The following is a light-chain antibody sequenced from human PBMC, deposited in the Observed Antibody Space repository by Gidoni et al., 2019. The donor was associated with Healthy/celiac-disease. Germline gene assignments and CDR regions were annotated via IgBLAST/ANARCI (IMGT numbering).Light chain of an antibody. CDR3: QQFGSSPWT. CDR2: GAS. Sequence: EIVLTQSPGTLSLSPGDRATLSCRASQSVSSSSLAWYQQKPGQAPRLLLFGASSRATGIPDRFSGTGSGTDFTLTISRLEPEDFALYYCQQFGSSPWTFXQXTKVEIK. J-gene: IGKJ1*01. V-gene: IGKV3-20*01. CDR1: QSVSSSS.